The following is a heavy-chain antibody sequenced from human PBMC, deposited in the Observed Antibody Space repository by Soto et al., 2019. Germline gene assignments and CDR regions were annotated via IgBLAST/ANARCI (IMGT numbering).Heavy chain of an antibody. CDR1: GFTFSSYS. CDR3: ARDSGYSYGPFDY. Sequence: EVQLVESGGGLVQPGGSLRLSCAASGFTFSSYSMNWVRQAPGKGLEWVSYLSSSSSTIYYADSVKGRFTISRDNAKNSLYLQMNSLRAEDTAVYYCARDSGYSYGPFDYWGQGTLVTVSS. J-gene: IGHJ4*02. D-gene: IGHD5-18*01. CDR2: LSSSSSTI. V-gene: IGHV3-48*01.